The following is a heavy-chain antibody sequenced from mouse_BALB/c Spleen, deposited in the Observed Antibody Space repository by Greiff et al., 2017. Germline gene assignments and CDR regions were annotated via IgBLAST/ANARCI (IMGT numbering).Heavy chain of an antibody. D-gene: IGHD2-1*01. V-gene: IGHV14-3*02. CDR2: IDPANGNT. CDR3: TKSHKGNYGLYYYAMDY. CDR1: GFYIKDTY. Sequence: EVQLQQSGAELVKPGASVKLSCTASGFYIKDTYMHWVKQRSEQGLVWIGRIDPANGNTKYDPTFQGKVSITADTSSNTAYLQRSSLTSEDTADYYSTKSHKGNYGLYYYAMDYRGQGTSVTDSP. J-gene: IGHJ4*01.